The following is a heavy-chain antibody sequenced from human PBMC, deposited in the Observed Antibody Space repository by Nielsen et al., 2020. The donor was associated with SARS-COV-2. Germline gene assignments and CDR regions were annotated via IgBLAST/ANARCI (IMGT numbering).Heavy chain of an antibody. CDR2: VSHSGST. J-gene: IGHJ6*03. Sequence: SETLSLTCVVSGGSVNNNDWWTWVRQSPGQGLEWIGEVSHSGSTNYNPSLKSRVTLSMDKSKNQFSLRLTSVSAADTAVYFCARGDLVVVPSPLLGLGPIFYYFCLDVWGKGTTVIVSS. CDR3: ARGDLVVVPSPLLGLGPIFYYFCLDV. D-gene: IGHD2-2*02. V-gene: IGHV4-4*02. CDR1: GGSVNNNDW.